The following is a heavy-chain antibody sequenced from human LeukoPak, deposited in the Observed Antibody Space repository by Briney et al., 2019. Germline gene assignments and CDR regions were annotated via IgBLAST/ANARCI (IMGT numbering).Heavy chain of an antibody. CDR3: VKDPFYGGNPLYSFDY. V-gene: IGHV3-64D*06. D-gene: IGHD4-23*01. Sequence: GGSLRLSCSASGFTFSSYAMHCVRQAPGKGLECVSAITGDGGRTYYADSVKGRFTISRDNSKNTLYLQMNSLRAEDTAVYYCVKDPFYGGNPLYSFDYGGQGTLVTVSS. J-gene: IGHJ4*02. CDR1: GFTFSSYA. CDR2: ITGDGGRT.